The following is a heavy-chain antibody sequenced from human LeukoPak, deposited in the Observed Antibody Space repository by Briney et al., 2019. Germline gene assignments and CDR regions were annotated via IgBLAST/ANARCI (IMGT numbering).Heavy chain of an antibody. J-gene: IGHJ5*02. CDR1: GFTFSSYS. CDR3: ARDRSMATPDWFDP. CDR2: ISSSSSTI. V-gene: IGHV3-48*01. Sequence: GGSPRLSCAASGFTFSSYSMNWVRQAPGKGLEWVSYISSSSSTIYYADSVKGRFTISRDNAKNSLYLQMNSLRAEDTAVYYCARDRSMATPDWFDPWGQGTLVTVSS. D-gene: IGHD5-24*01.